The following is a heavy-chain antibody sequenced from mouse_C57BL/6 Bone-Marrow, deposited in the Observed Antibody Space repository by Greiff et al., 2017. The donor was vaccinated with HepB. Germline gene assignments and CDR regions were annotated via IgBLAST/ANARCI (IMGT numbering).Heavy chain of an antibody. V-gene: IGHV14-4*01. D-gene: IGHD2-4*01. CDR3: TTWRLRFDY. CDR1: GFNIKDDY. Sequence: VQLQQSGAELVRPGASVKLSCTASGFNIKDDYMHWVKQRPEQGLEWIGWIDPENGDTEYASKFQGKATITADTSSNTAYLQLSSLTYEDTAVYYCTTWRLRFDYWGQGTTLTVSS. J-gene: IGHJ2*01. CDR2: IDPENGDT.